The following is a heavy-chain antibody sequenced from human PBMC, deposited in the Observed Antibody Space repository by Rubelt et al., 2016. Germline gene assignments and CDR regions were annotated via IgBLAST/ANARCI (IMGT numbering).Heavy chain of an antibody. D-gene: IGHD6-19*01. V-gene: IGHV4-59*12. J-gene: IGHJ4*02. CDR1: GGSISSYY. CDR3: ARAGSSAPPPL. CDR2: IYYSGST. Sequence: QVQLQESGPELVKPSETLSLTCTVSGGSISSYYWSWVRQPPGKGLEWIGYIYYSGSTNYNPSLKSRVTLSLDTSKSQFSLKLSSVAAADTGVYFCARAGSSAPPPLWGPGTLVTVSS.